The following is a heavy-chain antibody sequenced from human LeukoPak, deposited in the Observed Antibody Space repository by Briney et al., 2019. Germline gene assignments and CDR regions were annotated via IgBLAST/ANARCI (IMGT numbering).Heavy chain of an antibody. CDR3: ARMYSSGWVWEIDP. J-gene: IGHJ5*02. CDR1: GFTFSSYG. V-gene: IGHV3-33*01. CDR2: IWYDGSNK. Sequence: PGRSLRLSCAASGFTFSSYGMHWVRQAPGKGLEWVAVIWYDGSNKYYADSVKGRFTNSRDNSKNTLYLQMNSLRAEDTAVYYCARMYSSGWVWEIDPWGQGTLVTVSS. D-gene: IGHD6-19*01.